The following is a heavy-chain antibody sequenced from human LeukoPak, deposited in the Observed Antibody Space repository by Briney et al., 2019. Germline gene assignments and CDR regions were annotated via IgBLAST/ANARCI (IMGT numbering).Heavy chain of an antibody. CDR1: GFTFSSYS. V-gene: IGHV3-21*01. Sequence: GGSLRLSCAASGFTFSSYSMNWVCQAPGKGLEWVSSISSSSSYIYYADSVKGRFTISRDNAKNSLYLQMNSLRAEDTAVYYCARETYYYDSSGYYYGYWGQGTLVTVSS. CDR3: ARETYYYDSSGYYYGY. D-gene: IGHD3-22*01. J-gene: IGHJ4*02. CDR2: ISSSSSYI.